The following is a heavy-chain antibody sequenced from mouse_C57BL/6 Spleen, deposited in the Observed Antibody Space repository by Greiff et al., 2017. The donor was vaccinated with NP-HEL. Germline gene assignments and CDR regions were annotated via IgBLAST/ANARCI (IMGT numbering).Heavy chain of an antibody. CDR2: IWSGGST. J-gene: IGHJ3*01. D-gene: IGHD2-4*01. CDR1: GFSLTSYG. V-gene: IGHV2-2*01. CDR3: ARTKRSTMITTGAY. Sequence: VQRVESGPGLVQPSQSLSITCTVSGFSLTSYGVHWVRQSPGKGLEWLGVIWSGGSTDYNAAFISRLSISKDNSKSQVFFKMNSLQADDTAIYYCARTKRSTMITTGAYWGQGTLVTVSA.